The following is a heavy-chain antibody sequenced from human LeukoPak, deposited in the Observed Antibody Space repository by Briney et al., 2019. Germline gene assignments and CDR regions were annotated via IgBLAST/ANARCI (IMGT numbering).Heavy chain of an antibody. Sequence: GASVKVSCKASGYTFTSYGISWVRQAPGQGLEWMGWISAYNGNTNYAQKLQGRVTMTTDTSTSTAHMELRSLRSDDTAVYYCAREAYYDFWSGYYHNWFDPWGQGTLVTVSS. J-gene: IGHJ5*02. CDR1: GYTFTSYG. V-gene: IGHV1-18*01. D-gene: IGHD3-3*01. CDR2: ISAYNGNT. CDR3: AREAYYDFWSGYYHNWFDP.